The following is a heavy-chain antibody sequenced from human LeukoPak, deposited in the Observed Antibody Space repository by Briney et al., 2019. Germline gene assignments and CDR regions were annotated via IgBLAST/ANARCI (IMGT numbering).Heavy chain of an antibody. J-gene: IGHJ4*02. V-gene: IGHV4-59*08. CDR3: ARRGYSYGFDY. D-gene: IGHD5-18*01. CDR1: GASISHYF. CDR2: IYYSGNT. Sequence: MPSETLSLTCTVSGASISHYFWSWIRQPPGKGLEWIGYIYYSGNTNYNPSLKSRVTISVNTSKNQFSLMLNSVTAADTAVYYCARRGYSYGFDYWGQGTLVTVSS.